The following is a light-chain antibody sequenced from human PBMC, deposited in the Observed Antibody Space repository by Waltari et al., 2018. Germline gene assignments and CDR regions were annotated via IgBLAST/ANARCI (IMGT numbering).Light chain of an antibody. Sequence: QSALTQPASVSGSPGQSITISCTGTSSDVGSYNLVSWYQQHPGKVPKLMIYVDSKRPSGLSNRFSGSKSGKTASLTISGLQAEDEADYYCCSYAAGGSSVLFGGGTKLTVL. CDR2: VDS. CDR3: CSYAAGGSSVL. V-gene: IGLV2-23*01. J-gene: IGLJ2*01. CDR1: SSDVGSYNL.